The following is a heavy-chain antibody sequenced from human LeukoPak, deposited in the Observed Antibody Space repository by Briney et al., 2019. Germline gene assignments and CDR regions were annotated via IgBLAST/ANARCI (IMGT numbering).Heavy chain of an antibody. D-gene: IGHD1-26*01. CDR1: GGTFSSYA. J-gene: IGHJ4*02. V-gene: IGHV1-69*05. CDR3: ARARIVGAQTLDY. CDR2: IIPIFGTA. Sequence: ASVKVSCKASGGTFSSYAISWVRQAPGQGLEWMGGIIPIFGTANYAQKLQGRVTMTTDTSTSTAYMELRSLRSDDTAVYYCARARIVGAQTLDYWGQGTLVTVSS.